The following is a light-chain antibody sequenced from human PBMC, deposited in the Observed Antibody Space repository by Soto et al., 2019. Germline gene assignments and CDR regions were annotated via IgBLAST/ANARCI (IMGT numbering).Light chain of an antibody. CDR3: SSYTTSATGV. J-gene: IGLJ1*01. CDR1: SSDVGGYNY. V-gene: IGLV2-14*01. Sequence: QSVLTQPASVSGSPGQSITISCTGTSSDVGGYNYVSWYQHHPGKAPRLMIYGVSNRPSGVSNRFSGSKSGNTASLTISGLQAEDEADYYCSSYTTSATGVFGTGTKLTVL. CDR2: GVS.